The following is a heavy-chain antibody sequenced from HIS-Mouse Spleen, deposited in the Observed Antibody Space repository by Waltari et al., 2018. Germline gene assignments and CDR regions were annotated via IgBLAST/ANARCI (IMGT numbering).Heavy chain of an antibody. D-gene: IGHD6-6*01. V-gene: IGHV3-15*01. Sequence: EVQLVESGGGLVKPGGSLRLSCAASGFTFSNAWMSWVRQAPGKGLELVRRIKSKTDGGTTDYAAPVKGRFTNSREDSKNTLYLQMNSLKTEDTAVYYCTTVSSSFDYWGQGTLVTVSS. CDR1: GFTFSNAW. CDR2: IKSKTDGGTT. J-gene: IGHJ4*02. CDR3: TTVSSSFDY.